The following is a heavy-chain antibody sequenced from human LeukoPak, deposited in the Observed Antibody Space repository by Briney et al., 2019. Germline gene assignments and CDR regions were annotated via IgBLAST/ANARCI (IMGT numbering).Heavy chain of an antibody. V-gene: IGHV1-8*02. D-gene: IGHD5/OR15-5a*01. CDR2: MGARRGCT. Sequence: ASVKVSCKASGYTFTSYDINWVRQAPGQGLEWMGWMGARRGCTGSAQRFQGRITMTRDTSISTAYMELSSLTSDDTAVYYCARGWISCDVSEYYFEIWGQGTLVTVSS. CDR3: ARGWISCDVSEYYFEI. CDR1: GYTFTSYD. J-gene: IGHJ4*02.